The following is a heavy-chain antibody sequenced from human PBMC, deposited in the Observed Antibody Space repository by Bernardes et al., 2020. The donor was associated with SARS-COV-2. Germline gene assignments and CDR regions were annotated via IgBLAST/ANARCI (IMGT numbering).Heavy chain of an antibody. J-gene: IGHJ5*02. CDR2: IYYRGST. CDR3: ARETRNNWFDA. Sequence: SETLSLTCAVSGDSISTNYWSWVRQSPRRGLEWIGYIYYRGSTNYNPSPKSRVTISVDTSKSQFSLRLTSVTAADTAVYVCARETRNNWFDAWGQGTLVTVSS. D-gene: IGHD2-2*01. V-gene: IGHV4-59*12. CDR1: GDSISTNY.